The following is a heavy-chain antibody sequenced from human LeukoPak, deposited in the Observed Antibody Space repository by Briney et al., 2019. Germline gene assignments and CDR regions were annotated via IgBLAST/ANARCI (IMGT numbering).Heavy chain of an antibody. CDR1: GYTFTGYY. V-gene: IGHV1-2*02. CDR3: ARGSSSSYPLPDY. D-gene: IGHD6-13*01. Sequence: ASVKVSCKASGYTFTGYYMHWVRQAPGQGLGWMGWINPNSGGTNYAQKFQGRVTMTRDTSISTAYMELSRLRSDDTAVYYCARGSSSSYPLPDYWGQGTLVTVSS. J-gene: IGHJ4*02. CDR2: INPNSGGT.